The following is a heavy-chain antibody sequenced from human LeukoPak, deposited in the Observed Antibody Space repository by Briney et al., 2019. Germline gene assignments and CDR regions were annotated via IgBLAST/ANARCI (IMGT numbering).Heavy chain of an antibody. CDR1: GFTFSSYS. CDR3: ARAWGRDGYNYGY. CDR2: ISSSSSYI. Sequence: GGSLRLSCATSGFTFSSYSMNWVRQAPGKGLEWVSSISSSSSYIYYADSVKGRFAISRDNAKNSLYLQMNSLRAEDTAVYYCARAWGRDGYNYGYWGQGTLVTVSS. V-gene: IGHV3-21*01. J-gene: IGHJ4*02. D-gene: IGHD5-24*01.